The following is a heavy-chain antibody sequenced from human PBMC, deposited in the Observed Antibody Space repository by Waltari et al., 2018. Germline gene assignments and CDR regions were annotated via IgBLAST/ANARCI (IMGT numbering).Heavy chain of an antibody. J-gene: IGHJ5*02. D-gene: IGHD5-12*01. Sequence: QVQLQQWDAGLLKPSETLSLTCAVYGGSFSGYYWSWIRQPPGKGLEWIGEINHSGSTNYNPSLKSRVTISVDTSKNQFSLKLSSVTAADTAVYYCARWPYSGYTNWFDPWGQGTLVTVSS. CDR1: GGSFSGYY. CDR2: INHSGST. CDR3: ARWPYSGYTNWFDP. V-gene: IGHV4-34*01.